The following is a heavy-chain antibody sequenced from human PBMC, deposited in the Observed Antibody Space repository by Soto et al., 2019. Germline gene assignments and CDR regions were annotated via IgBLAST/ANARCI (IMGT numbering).Heavy chain of an antibody. Sequence: PGGPVRLSCISSWFTFSASSRHWVRQASGRGVEWVGRIRSRPNNYATSYAESLKGRFTITRDDSKNTAYLQMNSLRVEDTAIYYCAVKGTFHSHYWGHGTPVTVSS. V-gene: IGHV3-73*01. CDR1: WFTFSASS. CDR2: IRSRPNNYAT. D-gene: IGHD3-10*01. J-gene: IGHJ4*01. CDR3: AVKGTFHSHY.